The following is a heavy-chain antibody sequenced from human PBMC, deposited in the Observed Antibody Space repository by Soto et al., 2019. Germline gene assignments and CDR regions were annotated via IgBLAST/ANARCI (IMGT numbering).Heavy chain of an antibody. V-gene: IGHV3-23*01. J-gene: IGHJ4*02. CDR2: ISGSDGKT. CDR3: ARWSYLDY. Sequence: WGSLRLSCAASGFSFGIYALSWVRHAPGKGLEWVSTISGSDGKTFYADSVKGRFSISRDTSQSTLYLQMNSLRADDTAMYYCARWSYLDYWGQGTRVTVSS. CDR1: GFSFGIYA. D-gene: IGHD3-3*01.